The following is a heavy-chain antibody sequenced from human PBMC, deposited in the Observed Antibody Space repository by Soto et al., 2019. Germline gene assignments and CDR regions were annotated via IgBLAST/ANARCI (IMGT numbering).Heavy chain of an antibody. D-gene: IGHD3-3*01. J-gene: IGHJ4*02. Sequence: QVQLQESGPGLVKPSGTLSLTCAVSGDSISSHDWWSWVRQPPNKGLEWIAEIHHSGGTNYKPSLMSRATISVDNSKNQFSLMLISATAADTAVYYCVRNGYYSLDYWGQGTLVSVSS. CDR1: GDSISSHDW. V-gene: IGHV4-4*02. CDR3: VRNGYYSLDY. CDR2: IHHSGGT.